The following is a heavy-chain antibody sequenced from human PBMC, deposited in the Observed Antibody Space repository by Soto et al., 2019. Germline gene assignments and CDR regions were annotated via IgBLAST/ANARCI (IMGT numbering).Heavy chain of an antibody. D-gene: IGHD3-22*01. V-gene: IGHV3-66*01. J-gene: IGHJ4*02. Sequence: EVQMVESGGGLVQPGGSLRLSCAASGVTGSGNYMSWVRQSPGRGLEWVSVIHSGDSTHYADSVKGRFTISRDNSKNTLSLQMNSLRAEDTAAYYCARGHYESPPGYFDYWGQGTLVTVSS. CDR1: GVTGSGNY. CDR3: ARGHYESPPGYFDY. CDR2: IHSGDST.